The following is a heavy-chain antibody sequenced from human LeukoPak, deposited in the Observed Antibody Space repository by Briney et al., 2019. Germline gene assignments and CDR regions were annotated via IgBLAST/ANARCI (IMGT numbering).Heavy chain of an antibody. J-gene: IGHJ6*02. CDR1: GVSFSGYY. Sequence: SETLSLTCAVYGVSFSGYYWSWIRQPPGKGLEWIGEINHSGSTNYNPSLKSRVTISVDTSKNQFSLKLSSVTAADTAVYYCARCPVAGVKYYYYYYGMDVWGQGTTVTVSS. V-gene: IGHV4-34*01. D-gene: IGHD6-19*01. CDR2: INHSGST. CDR3: ARCPVAGVKYYYYYYGMDV.